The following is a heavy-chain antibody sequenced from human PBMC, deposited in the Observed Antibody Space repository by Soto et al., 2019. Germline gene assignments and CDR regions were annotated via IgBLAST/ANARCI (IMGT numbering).Heavy chain of an antibody. J-gene: IGHJ4*02. CDR1: GGSFSGYY. Sequence: SETLSLTCAVYGGSFSGYYWSWIRQPPGKGLEWIGEINHSGSTNYNPSLKSRVTISVDTSKNQFSLKLSSVTAADTAVYYCARLSPGQQLVSYYFDDWGQGTLVTSPQ. V-gene: IGHV4-34*01. D-gene: IGHD6-13*01. CDR2: INHSGST. CDR3: ARLSPGQQLVSYYFDD.